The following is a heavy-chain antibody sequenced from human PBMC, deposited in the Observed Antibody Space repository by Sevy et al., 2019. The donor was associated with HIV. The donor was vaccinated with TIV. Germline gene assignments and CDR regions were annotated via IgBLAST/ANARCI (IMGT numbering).Heavy chain of an antibody. Sequence: GGSLRLSCSASGFIFGSYGMTWVRQAPGKGLEWVATIKKDGSEIYYVDSVKGRFTISRDNAKNSLYLHMNSLRAEDTAVYYCARYYYDSGSFDYWGQGTLVTVSS. CDR3: ARYYYDSGSFDY. J-gene: IGHJ4*02. CDR1: GFIFGSYG. V-gene: IGHV3-7*01. CDR2: IKKDGSEI. D-gene: IGHD3-10*01.